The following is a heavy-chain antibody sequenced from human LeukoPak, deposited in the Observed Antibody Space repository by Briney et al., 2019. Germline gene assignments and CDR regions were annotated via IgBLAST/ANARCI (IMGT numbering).Heavy chain of an antibody. CDR3: ASTDSSGYHYVY. CDR2: IYYSGST. Sequence: SETLSLTCTVFGGSISSSSYYWGWIRQPPGKGLEWIGSIYYSGSTYYNPSLKSRVTISVNTSKIQFSLNLGSVTAADTAVYYCASTDSSGYHYVYWGQGSLVTVSS. V-gene: IGHV4-39*07. CDR1: GGSISSSSYY. J-gene: IGHJ4*02. D-gene: IGHD3-22*01.